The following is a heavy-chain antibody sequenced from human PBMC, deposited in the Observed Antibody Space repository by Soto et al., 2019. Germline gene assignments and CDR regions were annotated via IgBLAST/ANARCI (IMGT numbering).Heavy chain of an antibody. J-gene: IGHJ4*02. V-gene: IGHV4-61*01. D-gene: IGHD3-3*02. CDR1: GGSVSSCRYY. Sequence: SETLSLTCTVSGGSVSSCRYYWSWIRQPPGKGLEWIGYISYSGSTNYNPSLKSRVTMSIDTSKNQFSLKLNSVTAADTAVYYCARGFSIDWYTYYFDYWGQGPLVTVSS. CDR3: ARGFSIDWYTYYFDY. CDR2: ISYSGST.